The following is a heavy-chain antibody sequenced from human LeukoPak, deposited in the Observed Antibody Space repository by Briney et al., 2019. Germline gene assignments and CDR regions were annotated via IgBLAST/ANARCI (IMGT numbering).Heavy chain of an antibody. CDR1: GFTFSNYG. CDR2: IWYDGTNK. D-gene: IGHD3-9*01. V-gene: IGHV3-33*01. J-gene: IGHJ4*02. CDR3: ARGPHPIILTGPADF. Sequence: PGGSLRLSCAASGFTFSNYGMHWVRQAPGKGLEWVAVIWYDGTNKYYADSVKGRFTISRDNSKNTLYLQMNSLGAEDTAVYYCARGPHPIILTGPADFWGQGTLVTVSS.